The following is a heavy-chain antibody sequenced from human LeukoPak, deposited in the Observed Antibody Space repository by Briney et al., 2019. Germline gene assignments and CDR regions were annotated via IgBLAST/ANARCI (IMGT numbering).Heavy chain of an antibody. V-gene: IGHV3-30*02. CDR2: IRYDGSNK. CDR1: GFTFSSYG. CDR3: AKADDILTGPYYFDY. Sequence: GGSLRLSCAASGFTFSSYGMHWVRQAPGKGLEWVAFIRYDGSNKYYADSVKGRFTISRDNSKNTLYLQMNSLRAEDTAVYYCAKADDILTGPYYFDYWGQGTLVTVSS. D-gene: IGHD3-9*01. J-gene: IGHJ4*02.